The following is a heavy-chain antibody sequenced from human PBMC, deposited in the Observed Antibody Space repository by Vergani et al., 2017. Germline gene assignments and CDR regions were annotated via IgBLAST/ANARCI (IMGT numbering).Heavy chain of an antibody. CDR3: ARPQRGIVGATAVDY. Sequence: EVQLVQSGAEVKKPGESLKISCQGSGYTFTNYWIGWVRQMPGKGLEWMGIIYPGDSDTRYSPSFQGQVTISADKSISTAYLQWSSLKASDTAMYYCARPQRGIVGATAVDYWGQGTLVTVSS. J-gene: IGHJ4*02. CDR2: IYPGDSDT. D-gene: IGHD1-26*01. V-gene: IGHV5-51*03. CDR1: GYTFTNYW.